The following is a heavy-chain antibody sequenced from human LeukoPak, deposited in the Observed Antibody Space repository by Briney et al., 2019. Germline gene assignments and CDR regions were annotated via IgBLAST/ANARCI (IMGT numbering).Heavy chain of an antibody. V-gene: IGHV1-46*03. Sequence: GASVKVSCKTSGYTFTNGYLHWVRQVPGQGLEWVGIINPGDGSTKYAQKFQGRVTMTRDTSASTVYMELSILGSEDTAVYYCARVGQLVFDYWGQGTLVTVSS. CDR3: ARVGQLVFDY. CDR2: INPGDGST. CDR1: GYTFTNGY. D-gene: IGHD6-6*01. J-gene: IGHJ4*02.